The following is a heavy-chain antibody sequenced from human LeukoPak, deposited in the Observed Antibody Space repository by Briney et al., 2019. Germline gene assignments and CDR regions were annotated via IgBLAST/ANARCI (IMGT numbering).Heavy chain of an antibody. V-gene: IGHV4-34*01. CDR1: GGSISGYY. CDR3: ARLTARGKILTGYQFNFDY. CDR2: INHSGST. Sequence: PSETLSLTCSVSGGSISGYYWSWIRQPPGKGLEWIGEINHSGSTNYNPSLKSRVTISVDTSKNQFSLKLSSVTAADTAVYYCARLTARGKILTGYQFNFDYWGQGTLVTVSS. J-gene: IGHJ4*02. D-gene: IGHD3-9*01.